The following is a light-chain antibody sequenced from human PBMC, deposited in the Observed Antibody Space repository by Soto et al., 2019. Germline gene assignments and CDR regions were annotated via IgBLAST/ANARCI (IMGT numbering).Light chain of an antibody. V-gene: IGLV1-47*01. Sequence: QSVLTQPPSASGTPGQTVTISCSGRSSNIGSNYVYWYQQLPGTAPRLLMYRADQRPSGVPDRFSGSKSGTSASLGISGLRSEDEADYYCAAWDDIVSGLVFGGGTKLTVL. CDR1: SSNIGSNY. CDR3: AAWDDIVSGLV. J-gene: IGLJ2*01. CDR2: RAD.